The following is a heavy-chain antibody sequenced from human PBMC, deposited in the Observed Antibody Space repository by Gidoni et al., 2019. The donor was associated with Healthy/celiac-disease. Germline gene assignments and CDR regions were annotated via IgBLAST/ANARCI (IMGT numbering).Heavy chain of an antibody. Sequence: QVQLVESGGGVVQPGRSLRLSCAASGFTFSSYGMHWVRQAPGKGLEWVAVIWYDGSNKYYADSVKGRFTISRDNSKNTLYLRMNSLRAEDTAVYYCARERVGRKYFDYWGQGTLVTVSS. V-gene: IGHV3-33*01. CDR3: ARERVGRKYFDY. CDR2: IWYDGSNK. CDR1: GFTFSSYG. J-gene: IGHJ4*02.